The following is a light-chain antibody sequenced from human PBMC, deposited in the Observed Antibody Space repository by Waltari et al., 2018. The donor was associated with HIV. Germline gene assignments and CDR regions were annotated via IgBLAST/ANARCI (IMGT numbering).Light chain of an antibody. J-gene: IGKJ4*01. V-gene: IGKV3-20*01. CDR2: GAS. Sequence: TQSPGTLSLSPGERATLSCRASQSVSSSYLAWYQQKPGQAPRLLIYGASSRATGIPDRFSGSGSGTDFTLTISRLEPEDFAVYYCQQYGSLLTFGGGTKVEIK. CDR3: QQYGSLLT. CDR1: QSVSSSY.